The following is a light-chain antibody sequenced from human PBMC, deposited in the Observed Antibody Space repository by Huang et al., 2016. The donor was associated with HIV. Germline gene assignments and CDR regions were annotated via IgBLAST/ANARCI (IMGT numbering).Light chain of an antibody. V-gene: IGKV1-8*01. Sequence: IRMTQSPSSLSASTGDRVTFTCRASQNVGTSLAWYQQRPGSAPVLLIYDASTLQRGVPSRFGGSGSRTVFTLTIGCLQVEDAATYYCQHSDGLSPLTFGGGT. CDR1: QNVGTS. CDR2: DAS. J-gene: IGKJ4*01. CDR3: QHSDGLSPLT.